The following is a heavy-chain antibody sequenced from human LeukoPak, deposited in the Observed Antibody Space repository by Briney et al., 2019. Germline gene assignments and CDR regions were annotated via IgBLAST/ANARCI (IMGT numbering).Heavy chain of an antibody. CDR1: GFTVSSYS. D-gene: IGHD3-10*01. CDR3: ARDADVVFPYYYGSGRDFDY. J-gene: IGHJ4*02. V-gene: IGHV3-74*01. Sequence: PGGSLRLSCAASGFTVSSYSMHWVRQAPGRGLGWVSRINSDVRSTSYTDSVKGRFTIYSDNAKTTVYLQMNSLRAEDTAVYYCARDADVVFPYYYGSGRDFDYWGQGTLVTVSS. CDR2: INSDVRST.